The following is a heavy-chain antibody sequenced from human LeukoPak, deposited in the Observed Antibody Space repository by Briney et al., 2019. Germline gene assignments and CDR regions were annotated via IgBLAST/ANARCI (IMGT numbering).Heavy chain of an antibody. CDR3: ARGGISGYVY. V-gene: IGHV4-34*01. CDR2: INHSGST. CDR1: GGSFSGYY. J-gene: IGHJ4*02. Sequence: SETLSLTCAVYGGSFSGYYWSWIRQPPGKGLEWIGEINHSGSTNYKSSLKSRVTISVDTSKNQFSLKLSSVTAADTAVYYRARGGISGYVYWGQGTLVTVSS. D-gene: IGHD5-12*01.